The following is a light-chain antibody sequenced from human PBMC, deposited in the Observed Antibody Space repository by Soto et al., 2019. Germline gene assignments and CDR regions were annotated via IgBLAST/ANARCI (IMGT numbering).Light chain of an antibody. V-gene: IGKV3-20*01. CDR2: GAS. CDR3: PQYRSSSLT. Sequence: EIVLTQSPGTLSLSPGERATLSCRASQSVSSIYLAWYQHKPGQAPRLLIYGASSKATGIPDRFSGTGAGTDVTLNISRLETEHFAVYYCPQYRSSSLTFGRGTPVQIK. J-gene: IGKJ1*01. CDR1: QSVSSIY.